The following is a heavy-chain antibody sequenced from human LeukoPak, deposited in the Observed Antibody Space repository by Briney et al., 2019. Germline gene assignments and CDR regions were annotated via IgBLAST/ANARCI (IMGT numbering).Heavy chain of an antibody. Sequence: ASVKVSCKASGYTFTGFYMHWVRQAPGQGLEWMGWTNPNSGGTYYAQKFQGRVTMTRDTSINTAYMELSSLRSDDTAVYYCARDLGGYLDYWGQGPLVTVSS. CDR1: GYTFTGFY. V-gene: IGHV1-2*02. D-gene: IGHD3-16*01. CDR2: TNPNSGGT. J-gene: IGHJ4*02. CDR3: ARDLGGYLDY.